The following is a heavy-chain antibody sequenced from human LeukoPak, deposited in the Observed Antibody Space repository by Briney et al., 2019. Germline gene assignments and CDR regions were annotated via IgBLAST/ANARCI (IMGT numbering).Heavy chain of an antibody. V-gene: IGHV4-30-4*08. CDR1: GGSFSGYY. Sequence: PSETLSLTCAVYGGSFSGYYWSWIRQPPGKGLEWIGYIYYSGSTYYNPSLKSRVTISVDTSKNQFSLKLSSVTAADTAVYYCARNSTTDCSSTSCYRYYYYYYMDVWGKGTTVTVSS. CDR3: ARNSTTDCSSTSCYRYYYYYYMDV. CDR2: IYYSGST. D-gene: IGHD2-2*01. J-gene: IGHJ6*03.